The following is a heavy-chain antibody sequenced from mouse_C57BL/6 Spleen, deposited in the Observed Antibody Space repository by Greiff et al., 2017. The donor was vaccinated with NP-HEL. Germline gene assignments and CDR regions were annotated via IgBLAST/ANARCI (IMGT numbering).Heavy chain of an antibody. D-gene: IGHD1-1*01. Sequence: VQLQQSGAELVKPGASVKISCKASGYAFSSYWMNWVKQRPGKGLEWIGQIYPGDGDTNYNGKFKGKATLTADKSSSTAYMQLSSLTSEDSAVYFCARDGSSPSYFDYWGQGTTLTVSS. CDR1: GYAFSSYW. CDR3: ARDGSSPSYFDY. J-gene: IGHJ2*01. CDR2: IYPGDGDT. V-gene: IGHV1-80*01.